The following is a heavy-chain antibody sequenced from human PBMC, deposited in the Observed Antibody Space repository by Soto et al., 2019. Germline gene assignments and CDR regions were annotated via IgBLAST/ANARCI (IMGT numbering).Heavy chain of an antibody. D-gene: IGHD6-13*01. CDR1: GGTFSSYA. Sequence: ASVKVSCKASGGTFSSYAISWVRQAPGQGLEWMGGISAYNGNTNYAQKLQGRVTMTTDTSTSTAYMELRSLRSDDTAVYYCARDSGVYSSSWYDYWGQGTLVTVSS. CDR3: ARDSGVYSSSWYDY. V-gene: IGHV1-18*01. J-gene: IGHJ4*02. CDR2: ISAYNGNT.